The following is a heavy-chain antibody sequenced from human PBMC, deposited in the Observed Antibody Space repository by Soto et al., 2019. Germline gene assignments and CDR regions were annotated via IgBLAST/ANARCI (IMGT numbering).Heavy chain of an antibody. CDR3: ARDLTGGPTYYDFWSGYSPVDY. D-gene: IGHD3-3*01. CDR2: IDPSGGST. Sequence: ASVKVSCKASGYTFTSYYMHWVRQAPGQGLEWMGIIDPSGGSTSYAQKFQGRVSMTRDTSTSTVHMDLNSLRSEDTAVYYCARDLTGGPTYYDFWSGYSPVDYWGLGTLVTVS. V-gene: IGHV1-46*03. J-gene: IGHJ4*02. CDR1: GYTFTSYY.